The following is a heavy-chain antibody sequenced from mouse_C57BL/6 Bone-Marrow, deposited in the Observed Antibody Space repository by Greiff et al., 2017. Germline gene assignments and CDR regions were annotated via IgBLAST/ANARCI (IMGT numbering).Heavy chain of an antibody. J-gene: IGHJ2*01. CDR2: IDPSDSYT. CDR3: ARRRIYYYGSSSFDY. D-gene: IGHD1-1*01. V-gene: IGHV1-59*01. Sequence: QVQLQQPGAELVRPGTSVKLSCKASGYTFTSYWMHWVKQRPGQGLEWIGVIDPSDSYTNYNQKFKGQATLTVDTSSSTDYMHLSSLTSEDSAVYYCARRRIYYYGSSSFDYWGQGTTLTVSS. CDR1: GYTFTSYW.